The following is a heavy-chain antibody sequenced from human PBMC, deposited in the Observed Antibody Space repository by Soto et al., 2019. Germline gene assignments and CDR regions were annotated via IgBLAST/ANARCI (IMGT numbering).Heavy chain of an antibody. CDR2: IYYSGST. V-gene: IGHV4-61*01. CDR3: ARVGGYSGYDSDRNYYYYGMDV. J-gene: IGHJ6*02. Sequence: SETLSLTCTVSGGSVSSGSYYWSWIRQPPGQGLEWIGYIYYSGSTNYNPSLKSRVTISVDTSKNQFSLKLSSVTAADTAVYYCARVGGYSGYDSDRNYYYYGMDVWGQGTTVTVSS. CDR1: GGSVSSGSYY. D-gene: IGHD5-12*01.